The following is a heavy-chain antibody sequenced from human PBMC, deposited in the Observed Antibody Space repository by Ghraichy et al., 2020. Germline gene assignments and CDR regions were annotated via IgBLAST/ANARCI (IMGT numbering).Heavy chain of an antibody. D-gene: IGHD1-20*01. V-gene: IGHV1-24*01. CDR1: GYTLTELS. Sequence: APVKVSCKVSGYTLTELSMHWVRQAPGKGLEWMGGFDLEDGETIYAQKFQGRVTMTEDTSTDTAYMELSSLRSEDTAVYYCAPIDPNWNDRFYFDYWGQGTLVTVSS. CDR3: APIDPNWNDRFYFDY. CDR2: FDLEDGET. J-gene: IGHJ4*02.